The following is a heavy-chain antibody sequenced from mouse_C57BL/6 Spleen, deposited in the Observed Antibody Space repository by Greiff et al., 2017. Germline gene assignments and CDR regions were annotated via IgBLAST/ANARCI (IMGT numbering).Heavy chain of an antibody. CDR1: GYTFTSYW. CDR3: TIPGSGMSYGWYFDV. Sequence: QVQLQQPGAELVKPGASVKVSCKASGYTFTSYWMHWVKQRPGQGLEWIGRIHPSDSDTNYNQKFKGKATLTVDKSSSTAYMPLSSLTSEDSAVYCGTIPGSGMSYGWYFDVWGTGTTVTVSS. V-gene: IGHV1-74*01. J-gene: IGHJ1*03. CDR2: IHPSDSDT. D-gene: IGHD1-1*01.